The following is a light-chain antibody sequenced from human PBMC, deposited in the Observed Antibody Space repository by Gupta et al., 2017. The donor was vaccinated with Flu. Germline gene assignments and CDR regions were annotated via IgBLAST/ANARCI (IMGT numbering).Light chain of an antibody. CDR2: AAS. Sequence: DIQLTQSPSFLSASVGDRVTITCRASQGISSYLAWYQQKPGKAPRLLIYAASTLQSGVPSRFSGSRSGTEFTLTISSLQPEDFATYYCQRLNSYPQGLTFGGGTKVEIK. CDR3: QRLNSYPQGLT. CDR1: QGISSY. V-gene: IGKV1-9*01. J-gene: IGKJ4*01.